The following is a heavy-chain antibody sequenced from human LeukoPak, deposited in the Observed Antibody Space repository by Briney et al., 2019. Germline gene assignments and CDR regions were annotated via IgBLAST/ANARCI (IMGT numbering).Heavy chain of an antibody. D-gene: IGHD2-21*02. CDR3: AASVVTATFDY. CDR1: GFTFTSSA. Sequence: GSSVKVSCKASGFTFTSSAVQWVRQARGQRLEWIGWIVVGGGNTDYAQKFQERVTITRDMSTSTAYMELSSLRSEDTAVYYCAASVVTATFDYWGQGTLVTVSS. V-gene: IGHV1-58*01. J-gene: IGHJ4*02. CDR2: IVVGGGNT.